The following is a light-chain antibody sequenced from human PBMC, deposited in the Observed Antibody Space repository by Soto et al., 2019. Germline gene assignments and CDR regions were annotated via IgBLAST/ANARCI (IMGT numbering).Light chain of an antibody. CDR1: QSVSSN. CDR3: QQYNNWPFSSWT. V-gene: IGKV3-15*01. CDR2: GAS. Sequence: EIVMTQSPATLSVSPGERATLSCRASQSVSSNLAWYQQKPGQAPRLLIYGASTRATGIPARFSGSGSGTEFTLTISSLQSEDFAVYYCQQYNNWPFSSWTFGQGNKVEIK. J-gene: IGKJ1*01.